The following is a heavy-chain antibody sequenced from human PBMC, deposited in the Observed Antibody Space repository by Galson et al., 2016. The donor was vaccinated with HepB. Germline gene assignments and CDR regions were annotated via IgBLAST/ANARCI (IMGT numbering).Heavy chain of an antibody. CDR2: TYYRSNWYN. D-gene: IGHD1-14*01. J-gene: IGHJ4*02. V-gene: IGHV6-1*01. CDR3: ARDRTPQPGTLDY. CDR1: GDSVSSNSAA. Sequence: CAISGDSVSSNSAAWNWTRQSPSRGLEWLGRTYYRSNWYNDYAVSVKSRIILNSDTSKNQFSLHLFSVTPEDTAVYYCARDRTPQPGTLDYWGQGILVTVSS.